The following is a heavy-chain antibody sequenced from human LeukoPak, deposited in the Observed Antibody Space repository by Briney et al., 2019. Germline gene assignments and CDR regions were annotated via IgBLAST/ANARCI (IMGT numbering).Heavy chain of an antibody. CDR3: ARGLVYNYDSSAYFLDY. J-gene: IGHJ4*02. V-gene: IGHV3-30*04. Sequence: GGSLRLSCAASGFTFRSYAMHWVRQAPGKGRERGAVISNDGSNKYYADSVRGGFPISRDNSKNTLYLQMNSVRAEDTAVYYCARGLVYNYDSSAYFLDYWGQGTLVTVSS. CDR2: ISNDGSNK. D-gene: IGHD3-22*01. CDR1: GFTFRSYA.